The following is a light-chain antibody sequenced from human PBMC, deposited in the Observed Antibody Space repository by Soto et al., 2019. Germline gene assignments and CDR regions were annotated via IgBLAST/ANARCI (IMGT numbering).Light chain of an antibody. CDR2: LEGSGSY. V-gene: IGLV4-60*02. CDR1: SGHSSYI. CDR3: ETWDSNTVV. J-gene: IGLJ2*01. Sequence: QSVLTQSSSASASLGSSVKLTCTLSSGHSSYIIAWHQQQPGKAPRYLMKLEGSGSYNKGSGVPDRFSGSSSGADRYLTISTLQFEDEADYYCETWDSNTVVFGGGTKLTV.